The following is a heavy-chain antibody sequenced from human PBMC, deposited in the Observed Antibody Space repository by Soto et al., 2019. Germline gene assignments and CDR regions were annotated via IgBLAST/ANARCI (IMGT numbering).Heavy chain of an antibody. D-gene: IGHD2-15*01. V-gene: IGHV1-18*04. J-gene: IGHJ3*02. Sequence: SVKVSCKASGYNFASHGISWVRQAPGQGLEWMGWISAYNGNTDYAQNLQGRVTMTTDTSTSTAYMELRSLRSDDTAVYYCARAVGYSYAFDIWGQGTLVTVSS. CDR1: GYNFASHG. CDR2: ISAYNGNT. CDR3: ARAVGYSYAFDI.